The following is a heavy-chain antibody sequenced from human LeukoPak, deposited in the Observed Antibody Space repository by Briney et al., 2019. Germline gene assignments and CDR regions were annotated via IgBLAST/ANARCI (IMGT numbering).Heavy chain of an antibody. D-gene: IGHD2-15*01. Sequence: GGSLRLSCAASGFTFRRYWMAWVRQAPGKGLEWVANIKEDGSETYYVDSVKGRFTISRDNAKNSLYLRMNSLRVEDTAVYYCARDGARHCTDGSCTVYWGQGTLVPVSS. V-gene: IGHV3-7*01. CDR1: GFTFRRYW. CDR3: ARDGARHCTDGSCTVY. J-gene: IGHJ4*02. CDR2: IKEDGSET.